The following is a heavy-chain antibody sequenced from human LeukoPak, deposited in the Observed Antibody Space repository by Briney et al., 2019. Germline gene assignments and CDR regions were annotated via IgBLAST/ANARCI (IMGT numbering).Heavy chain of an antibody. V-gene: IGHV3-30-3*01. D-gene: IGHD3-16*01. CDR3: AKERGDY. Sequence: PGRSLRLSCEASTNSFFDYAMNWVRQAPGKGLEWVAVISYDGSNKYYADSVKGRFTISRDNSKNTLYLQMNSLRAEDTAVYYCAKERGDYWGQGTLVTVSS. J-gene: IGHJ4*02. CDR2: ISYDGSNK. CDR1: TNSFFDYA.